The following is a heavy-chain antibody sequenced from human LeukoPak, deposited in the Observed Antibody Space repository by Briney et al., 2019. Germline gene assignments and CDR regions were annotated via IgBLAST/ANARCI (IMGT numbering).Heavy chain of an antibody. CDR2: INPNTGGS. CDR3: ARGESTVVTQYYYYGMDV. J-gene: IGHJ6*02. Sequence: ASVKVSCKASGYRFTDYYMHWVRQAPGQGLEWMGWINPNTGGSHYAQKFQGRVTLTRDTSISTAYMELSSLTSDDTAVYYCARGESTVVTQYYYYGMDVWGQGTTVTVSS. V-gene: IGHV1-2*02. CDR1: GYRFTDYY. D-gene: IGHD4-23*01.